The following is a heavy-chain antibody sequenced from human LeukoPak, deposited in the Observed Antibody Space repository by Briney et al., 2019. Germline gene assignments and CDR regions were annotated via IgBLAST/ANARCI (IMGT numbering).Heavy chain of an antibody. Sequence: GGSLRLSCAASGFRFNTYWMSWVRQAPGKGLEWVAFIRYDGSNKYYADSVKGRFTISRDNAKNSLYLQMNSLRAEDTAVYYCAINHRDGYSELGYWGQGTLVIVSS. CDR2: IRYDGSNK. V-gene: IGHV3-30*02. CDR1: GFRFNTYW. D-gene: IGHD5-24*01. J-gene: IGHJ4*02. CDR3: AINHRDGYSELGY.